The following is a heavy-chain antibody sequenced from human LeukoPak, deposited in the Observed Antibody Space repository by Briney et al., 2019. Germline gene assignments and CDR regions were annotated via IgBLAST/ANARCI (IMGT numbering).Heavy chain of an antibody. CDR2: IIPILGIA. CDR3: ARDLTTSDIVVVPAARTYGMDV. D-gene: IGHD2-2*01. CDR1: GGTFSSYA. Sequence: SVKVSCKASGGTFSSYAISWVRQAPGQGLEWMGRIIPILGIANYAQKFQGRVTITADKSTSTAYMELSSLRSEDTAVYYCARDLTTSDIVVVPAARTYGMDVWGQGTTVTVSS. V-gene: IGHV1-69*04. J-gene: IGHJ6*02.